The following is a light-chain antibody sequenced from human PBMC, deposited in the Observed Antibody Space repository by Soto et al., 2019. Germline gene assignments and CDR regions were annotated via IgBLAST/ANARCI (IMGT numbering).Light chain of an antibody. CDR2: AAS. V-gene: IGKV1-39*01. CDR1: QSISSY. Sequence: DIQMTQSPSSLSASVGDRVTITCRASQSISSYLNWYQQKPGKAPKLLIYAASRLQSGVPSRFSGSGSGTDFPLTISSLQPEDFATYYCQQSYSTPFTFGPGTKVDIK. CDR3: QQSYSTPFT. J-gene: IGKJ3*01.